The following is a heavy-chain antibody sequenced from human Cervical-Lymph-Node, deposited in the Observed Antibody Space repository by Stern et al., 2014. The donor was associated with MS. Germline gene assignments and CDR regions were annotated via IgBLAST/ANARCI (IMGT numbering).Heavy chain of an antibody. CDR1: GGSINNGDYY. Sequence: QVQLQESGPGLVKPSQTLSLTCTVSGGSINNGDYYWSWVRQQPGKGLVWLGYIYYSGATYYNPSLKGRLTISVDASKRHFSLKLTSVTAADTAVYYCARELSGMYGMDVWGQGTTVTVSS. D-gene: IGHD1-1*01. CDR3: ARELSGMYGMDV. CDR2: IYYSGAT. J-gene: IGHJ6*02. V-gene: IGHV4-31*03.